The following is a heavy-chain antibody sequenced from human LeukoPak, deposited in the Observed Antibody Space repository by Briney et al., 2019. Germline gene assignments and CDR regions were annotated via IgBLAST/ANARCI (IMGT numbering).Heavy chain of an antibody. CDR1: GGSIGSHY. CDR2: IYYSATT. V-gene: IGHV4-59*11. CDR3: ARDYYDSRGEAFDI. J-gene: IGHJ3*02. D-gene: IGHD3-22*01. Sequence: SETLSLTCTVSGGSIGSHYWSWIRQPPGKGLEWIGYIYYSATTNYNPSLKSRVTISVDTSKNHFSLKLSFVTAADTAVYYCARDYYDSRGEAFDIWGLGTMVTVSS.